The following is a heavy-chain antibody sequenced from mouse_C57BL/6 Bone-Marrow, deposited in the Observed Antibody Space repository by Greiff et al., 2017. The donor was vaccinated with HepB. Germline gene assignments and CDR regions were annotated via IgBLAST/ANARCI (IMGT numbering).Heavy chain of an antibody. J-gene: IGHJ4*01. D-gene: IGHD2-1*01. CDR2: INPNYGTT. Sequence: LVESGPELVKPGASVKISCKASGYSFTDYNMNWVKQSNGKSLEWIGVINPNYGTTSYNQKFKGKATLTVDQSSSTAYMQLNSLTSEDSAVYYCARSNGNYVYYYAMDYWGQGTSVTVSS. CDR1: GYSFTDYN. V-gene: IGHV1-39*01. CDR3: ARSNGNYVYYYAMDY.